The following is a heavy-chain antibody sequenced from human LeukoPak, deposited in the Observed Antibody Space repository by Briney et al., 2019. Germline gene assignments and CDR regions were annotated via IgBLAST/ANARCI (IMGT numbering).Heavy chain of an antibody. CDR3: ARDRQWLGTFDY. Sequence: ASVKVSCKASGYTFTGYYMHWVRQATGQGLEWMGWINPNSGGTNYAQKFQGRVTMTRDTSISTAYMELSRLRSDDTAVYYCARDRQWLGTFDYWGQGTLVTVSS. CDR2: INPNSGGT. J-gene: IGHJ4*02. CDR1: GYTFTGYY. V-gene: IGHV1-2*02. D-gene: IGHD6-19*01.